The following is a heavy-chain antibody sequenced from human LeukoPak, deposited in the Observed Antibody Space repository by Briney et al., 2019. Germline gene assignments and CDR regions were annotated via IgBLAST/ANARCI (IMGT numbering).Heavy chain of an antibody. J-gene: IGHJ4*02. CDR3: ARGRYCSGGSCLYYFDY. D-gene: IGHD2-15*01. Sequence: SETLSLTCTVSGGSISSYYWSWIRQPPGKGLEWIGYIYYSGSTNYNPSLKSRVTISVDTSKNQFSFKLSSVTAADTAVYYCARGRYCSGGSCLYYFDYWGQGTLVTVSS. CDR2: IYYSGST. CDR1: GGSISSYY. V-gene: IGHV4-59*12.